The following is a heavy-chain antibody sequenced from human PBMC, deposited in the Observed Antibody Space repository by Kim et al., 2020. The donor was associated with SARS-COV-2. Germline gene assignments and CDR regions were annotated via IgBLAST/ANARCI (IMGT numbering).Heavy chain of an antibody. CDR1: GFNFDDFS. V-gene: IGHV3-43*01. Sequence: GGSLRLSCAASGFNFDDFSLHWVRQAPGKGLEWVSLISWDGGSTYHADSVKGRFTISRDNSKNSLYLHMNSLRSEDTALYYCTRSGWLYDYGMDVWGQGTTVTVSS. CDR3: TRSGWLYDYGMDV. CDR2: ISWDGGST. J-gene: IGHJ6*02. D-gene: IGHD6-19*01.